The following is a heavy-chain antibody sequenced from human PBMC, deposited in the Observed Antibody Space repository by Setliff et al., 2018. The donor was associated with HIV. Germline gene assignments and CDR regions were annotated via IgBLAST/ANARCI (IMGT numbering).Heavy chain of an antibody. CDR3: AGGPVAGLMRK. J-gene: IGHJ4*02. CDR2: INGGNGKT. D-gene: IGHD6-19*01. Sequence: ASVKVSCKASGGTFSSYAISWVRQAPGQGLEWMGWINGGNGKTKYSQNFQDRVTFTRDTSATTAYMDLSSLTSEDTAVYFCAGGPVAGLMRKWGQGTQVTVSS. CDR1: GGTFSSYA. V-gene: IGHV1-3*01.